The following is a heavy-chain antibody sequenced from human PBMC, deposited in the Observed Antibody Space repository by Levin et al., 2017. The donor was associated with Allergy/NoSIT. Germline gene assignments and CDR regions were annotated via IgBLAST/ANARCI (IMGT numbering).Heavy chain of an antibody. D-gene: IGHD6-19*01. CDR2: IRSDTHGGTS. CDR3: SRPIAVAYMHFDP. J-gene: IGHJ5*02. V-gene: IGHV3-49*03. Sequence: GGSLRLSCSASGFNFADYATSWFRQTPGKGLEWVGFIRSDTHGGTSELAASVKGRFTLSRDESKSIAYLQMNSLKTEDTGVYYCSRPIAVAYMHFDPWGQGTLVTASS. CDR1: GFNFADYA.